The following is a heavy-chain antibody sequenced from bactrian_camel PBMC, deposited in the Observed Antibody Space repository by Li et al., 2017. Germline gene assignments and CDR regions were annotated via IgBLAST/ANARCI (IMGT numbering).Heavy chain of an antibody. V-gene: IGHV3S1*01. CDR3: AARGPYCYTKLSVRDFTY. Sequence: HVQLVESGGGSVQAGGSLRLSCAASGYTYNRNCMAWFRQAPGKEREGVARIATGSGNTYYADSVKGRFTISQDNAKNRVYLQMNSLKPEDTAMYYCAARGPYCYTKLSVRDFTYWGQGTQVTVS. CDR2: IATGSGNT. J-gene: IGHJ6*01. CDR1: GYTYNRNC. D-gene: IGHD2*01.